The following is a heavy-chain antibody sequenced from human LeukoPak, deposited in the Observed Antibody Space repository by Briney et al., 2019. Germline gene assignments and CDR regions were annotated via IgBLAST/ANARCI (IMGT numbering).Heavy chain of an antibody. Sequence: SETLSLTCTVSGRSISSHYWSWTRQPPGKGLEWIGYIYYSGSTNYNPSLKSRVTISVDTSKNQFSLKLSSVTAADTAVYYCAKDRASGSYYDYWGQGTLVTVSS. CDR3: AKDRASGSYYDY. CDR1: GRSISSHY. J-gene: IGHJ4*02. CDR2: IYYSGST. V-gene: IGHV4-59*11. D-gene: IGHD1-26*01.